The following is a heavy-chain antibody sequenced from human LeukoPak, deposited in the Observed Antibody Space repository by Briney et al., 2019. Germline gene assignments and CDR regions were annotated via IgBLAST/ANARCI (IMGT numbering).Heavy chain of an antibody. Sequence: GGSLRLSCTASGFTFSDLGMSWVRQAPGKGLEWVANIKQDGSEKYYVDSVKGRFTISRDNAKNSLYLQMNSLRAEDTAVYYCPRDRVVVAATLRFDPWGQGTLVTVSS. V-gene: IGHV3-7*01. CDR3: PRDRVVVAATLRFDP. J-gene: IGHJ5*02. CDR2: IKQDGSEK. CDR1: GFTFSDLG. D-gene: IGHD2-15*01.